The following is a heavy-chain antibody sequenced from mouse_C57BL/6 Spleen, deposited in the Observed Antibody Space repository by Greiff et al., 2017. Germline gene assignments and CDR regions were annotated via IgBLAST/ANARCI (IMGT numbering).Heavy chain of an antibody. D-gene: IGHD3-3*01. CDR1: GFNIKDYY. CDR2: IDPENGAT. Sequence: EVQVVESGAELVRPGASVKLSCTASGFNIKDYYMHWVKQRPEQGLEWIGWIDPENGATEYASKFQGKATITADTSYNTAYLQLSSLTSEDTAVYYCTTGDSNYWYFDVWGTGTTVTVSS. V-gene: IGHV14-4*01. J-gene: IGHJ1*03. CDR3: TTGDSNYWYFDV.